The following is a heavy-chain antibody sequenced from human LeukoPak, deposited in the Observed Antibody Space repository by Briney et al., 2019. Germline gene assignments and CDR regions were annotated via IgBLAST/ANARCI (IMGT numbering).Heavy chain of an antibody. V-gene: IGHV1-46*01. J-gene: IGHJ4*02. CDR2: INPSGGST. CDR3: AGDPSGVTGTTMYYFDY. Sequence: GASVKVSCKASGYTFTSYYMHWVRQAPGQGLEWMGIINPSGGSTSYAQKFQGRVTMTRDMSTSTVYMELSSLRSEDTAVYYCAGDPSGVTGTTMYYFDYWGQGTLVTVSS. D-gene: IGHD1-20*01. CDR1: GYTFTSYY.